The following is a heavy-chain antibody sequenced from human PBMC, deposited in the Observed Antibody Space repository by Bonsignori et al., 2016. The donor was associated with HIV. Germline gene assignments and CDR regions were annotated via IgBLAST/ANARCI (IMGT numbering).Heavy chain of an antibody. Sequence: ASVKVSCKVSGYTLTELSMHWVRQAPGKGLEWMGGFDPEDGETIYAQKFQGRVTMTEDTSTDTAYMELSSLRSEDTAVYYCATRARQGSGYYYHWFDPWGQGTLVTVSS. CDR2: FDPEDGET. J-gene: IGHJ5*02. D-gene: IGHD3-22*01. V-gene: IGHV1-24*01. CDR3: ATRARQGSGYYYHWFDP. CDR1: GYTLTELS.